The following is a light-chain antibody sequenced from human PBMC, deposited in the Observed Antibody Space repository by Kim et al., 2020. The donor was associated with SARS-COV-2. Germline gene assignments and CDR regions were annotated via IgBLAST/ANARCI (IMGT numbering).Light chain of an antibody. J-gene: IGKJ1*01. Sequence: EIVLTQSPGTLSLSPGERATLSCRARQSVRSSYLAWYQQKPGQAPRLLIYGASSRATGIPDRFSGSGSGTDFSLTISRLEPEDFAAYYCQQYGRSPRTFGQGTKVEIK. V-gene: IGKV3-20*01. CDR2: GAS. CDR1: QSVRSSY. CDR3: QQYGRSPRT.